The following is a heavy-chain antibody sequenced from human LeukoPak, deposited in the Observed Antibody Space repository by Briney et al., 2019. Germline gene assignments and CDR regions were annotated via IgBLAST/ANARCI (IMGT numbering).Heavy chain of an antibody. Sequence: PSETLSLTCTVSSYSISSGFYWGWIRQPPGKGLEWIGSIQHSGSTYYSPSLKSRLTISVDTSKNQFSLMLTSVTAADTAVYYCARDPRFSPFDYWGQGTLVTVSS. J-gene: IGHJ4*02. CDR1: SYSISSGFY. V-gene: IGHV4-38-2*02. CDR2: IQHSGST. CDR3: ARDPRFSPFDY.